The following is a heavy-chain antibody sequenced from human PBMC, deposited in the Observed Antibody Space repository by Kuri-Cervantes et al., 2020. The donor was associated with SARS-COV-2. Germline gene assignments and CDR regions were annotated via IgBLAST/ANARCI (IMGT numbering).Heavy chain of an antibody. CDR1: GGSISSGDYN. D-gene: IGHD5-18*01. V-gene: IGHV4-30-4*08. CDR3: AREKHLWPDLGHNWFDP. Sequence: LRLSCTVSGGSISSGDYNWSWIRQSPGRGLEWIGYIYYSGSTYYNPYLKSRLRISLDMPKNQFSLKLTSVTAADTAVYYCAREKHLWPDLGHNWFDPWGQGTLVTVSS. J-gene: IGHJ5*02. CDR2: IYYSGST.